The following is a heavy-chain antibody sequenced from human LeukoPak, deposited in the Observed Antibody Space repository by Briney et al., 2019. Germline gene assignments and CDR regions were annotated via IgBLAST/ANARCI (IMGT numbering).Heavy chain of an antibody. D-gene: IGHD3-22*01. Sequence: PGGSLRLSCAASGFTFSSYAMSWVRQASGKGLEWVSAVSGSGGSTYYADSVKGRFTISRDNSKNTLYLQMNSLRAEDTAVYYCAKVIVVVSILGAFDIWGQGTMVTVSS. J-gene: IGHJ3*02. CDR1: GFTFSSYA. CDR3: AKVIVVVSILGAFDI. CDR2: VSGSGGST. V-gene: IGHV3-23*01.